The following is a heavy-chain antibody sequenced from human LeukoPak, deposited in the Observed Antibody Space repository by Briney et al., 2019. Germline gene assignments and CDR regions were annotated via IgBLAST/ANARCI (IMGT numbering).Heavy chain of an antibody. D-gene: IGHD6-19*01. J-gene: IGHJ4*02. CDR3: AKGLGGEWLGRFDY. V-gene: IGHV3-30*18. Sequence: GGSLRLSCAASGFTFSSYGMHWVRQAPGKGLEWVAVISYDGSNKYYADSVKGRFTISRDNSKNTLYLQMNSLRAEDTAVYYCAKGLGGEWLGRFDYWGQGTLVTVSS. CDR2: ISYDGSNK. CDR1: GFTFSSYG.